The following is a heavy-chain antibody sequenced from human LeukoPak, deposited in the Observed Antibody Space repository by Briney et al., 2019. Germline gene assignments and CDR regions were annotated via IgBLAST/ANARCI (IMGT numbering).Heavy chain of an antibody. CDR2: IRYDGSNK. Sequence: GGSLRLSCAASGFTFSSYGMHWVRQAPGKGLEWVAFIRYDGSNKYYADSVKGRFTISRDNSKNTLYLQMNSLRAEDTAVYYCAKDHGIQLWPTEYFDLWGRGTLVTVSS. CDR3: AKDHGIQLWPTEYFDL. CDR1: GFTFSSYG. V-gene: IGHV3-30*02. D-gene: IGHD5-18*01. J-gene: IGHJ2*01.